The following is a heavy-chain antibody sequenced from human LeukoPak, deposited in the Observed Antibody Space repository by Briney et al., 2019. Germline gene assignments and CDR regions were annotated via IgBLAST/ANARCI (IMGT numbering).Heavy chain of an antibody. V-gene: IGHV3-48*01. CDR1: GFTFSSYS. Sequence: GGSLRLSCAASGFTFSSYSMNWVRQAPGKGLEWVSYISSSSSTMYYADSVKGRFSISRDNAKKSLYLQMNSLRAEDTAVYYCAKDIYGGNWPNDYWGQGTLVTVSS. CDR3: AKDIYGGNWPNDY. CDR2: ISSSSSTM. J-gene: IGHJ4*02. D-gene: IGHD4-23*01.